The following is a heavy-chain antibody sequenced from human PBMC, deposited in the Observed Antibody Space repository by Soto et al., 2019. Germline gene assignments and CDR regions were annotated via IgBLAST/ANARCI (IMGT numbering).Heavy chain of an antibody. Sequence: GGSLRLSCAASGFTFSSYAMSWVRQAPGKGLEWVSAISGSGGSTYYADSVKGRFTISRDNSKNTLYLQMNSLRAEDTAVYYCARPLEDIVVVPAAIWTGWFDPWGQGTLVTVSS. CDR1: GFTFSSYA. J-gene: IGHJ5*02. CDR2: ISGSGGST. D-gene: IGHD2-2*01. V-gene: IGHV3-23*01. CDR3: ARPLEDIVVVPAAIWTGWFDP.